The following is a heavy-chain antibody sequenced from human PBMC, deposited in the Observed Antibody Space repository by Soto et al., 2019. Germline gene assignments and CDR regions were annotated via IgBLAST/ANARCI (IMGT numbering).Heavy chain of an antibody. CDR1: GFTFSSYW. D-gene: IGHD1-7*01. V-gene: IGHV3-66*01. CDR2: IYSDGSA. Sequence: PGGSLRLSCAACGFTFSSYWMHWVRQAPGKGLEWVSVIYSDGSAYYTDSVKGRFTISRDNSKNTLYLQMFSLRAEDTAMYYCARDQRPRTLHIWGQGTMVTVSS. CDR3: ARDQRPRTLHI. J-gene: IGHJ3*02.